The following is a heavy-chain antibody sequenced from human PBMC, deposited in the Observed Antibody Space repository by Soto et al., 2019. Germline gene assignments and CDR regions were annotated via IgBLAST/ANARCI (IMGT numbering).Heavy chain of an antibody. CDR1: GFIFTSFG. V-gene: IGHV3-30*18. J-gene: IGHJ4*02. CDR3: ANDFREMATGAPVVS. CDR2: ISYDGIDE. Sequence: QVQLVESGGGVVQPGTSLKLSCATSGFIFTSFGMHWLRQAPGKGLEWVAVISYDGIDENYADSVKGRFAISRDKSKSTVSLHMNTLRVEVTAVYYFANDFREMATGAPVVSWAQGTLVTVSS. D-gene: IGHD6-6*01.